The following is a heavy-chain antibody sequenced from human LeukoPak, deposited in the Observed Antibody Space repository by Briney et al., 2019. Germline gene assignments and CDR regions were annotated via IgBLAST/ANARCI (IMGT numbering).Heavy chain of an antibody. CDR3: ARPSALVSYGDYGFPPGYGGMDV. Sequence: GGSLRLSCAASGFTFSSYSMNWVRQAPGKGLEWVSSISSSSSYIYYADSVKGRFTISRDNAKNSLYLQMNSLRAEDTAVYYCARPSALVSYGDYGFPPGYGGMDVWGQGTTVTVSS. D-gene: IGHD4-17*01. J-gene: IGHJ6*02. CDR2: ISSSSSYI. CDR1: GFTFSSYS. V-gene: IGHV3-21*01.